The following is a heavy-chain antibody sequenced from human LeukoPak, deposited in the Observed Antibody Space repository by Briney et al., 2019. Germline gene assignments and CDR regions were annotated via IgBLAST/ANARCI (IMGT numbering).Heavy chain of an antibody. CDR1: GGTLNSYA. V-gene: IGHV1-69*06. D-gene: IGHD6-13*01. Sequence: SAKVSCKASGGTLNSYAISWVRQAPGQGLEWMGAIIPITGTVNYAQKFQGRVTITADKSTSTAYMELSSLRSEDAAVYYCARTAVTGYFDYWGQGTLVTVSS. CDR2: IIPITGTV. CDR3: ARTAVTGYFDY. J-gene: IGHJ4*02.